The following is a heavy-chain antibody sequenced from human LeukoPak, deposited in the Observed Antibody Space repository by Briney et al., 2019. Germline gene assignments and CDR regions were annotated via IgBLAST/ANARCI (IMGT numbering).Heavy chain of an antibody. D-gene: IGHD2-2*01. CDR2: ISAYNGNT. CDR1: GYTFTRYG. CDR3: ARDYIVVVPAAPFDY. Sequence: GASVKVCCKASGYTFTRYGISWVRQAPGQGLEWMGWISAYNGNTNYAQKLQGRVTMTTDTSTSTAYMELRSLRSDDTAVYYCARDYIVVVPAAPFDYWGQGTLVTVSS. V-gene: IGHV1-18*01. J-gene: IGHJ4*02.